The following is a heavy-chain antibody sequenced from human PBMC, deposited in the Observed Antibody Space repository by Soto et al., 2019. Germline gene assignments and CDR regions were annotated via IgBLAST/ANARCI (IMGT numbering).Heavy chain of an antibody. CDR3: ARGPVPAVIQIRGRIDS. CDR1: WASINYRSYY. J-gene: IGHJ4*02. CDR2: IYYSGST. Sequence: TLSLPCTVSWASINYRSYYCSWCRQPPWTGLDLIKHIYYSGSTYYNPSLVIPGPMSVDTSIKQFSPKLNSTTLGDTALHYCARGPVPAVIQIRGRIDSWGQGTLVTVSS. D-gene: IGHD2-21*01. V-gene: IGHV4-30-4*01.